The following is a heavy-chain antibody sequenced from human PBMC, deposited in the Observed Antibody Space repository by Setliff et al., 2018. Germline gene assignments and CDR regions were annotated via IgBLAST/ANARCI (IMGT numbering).Heavy chain of an antibody. Sequence: GGSLRLSCAASGFTFSDYYMSWIRQAPGKGLEWVSYISSSGSTIYYADSVKGRFTISRDNAKNSLYLQMNSLRSEDTAVYYCARDRIPSSSWYGLNWFDPWGQGTLVTVSS. CDR3: ARDRIPSSSWYGLNWFDP. CDR2: ISSSGSTI. D-gene: IGHD6-13*01. V-gene: IGHV3-11*01. CDR1: GFTFSDYY. J-gene: IGHJ5*02.